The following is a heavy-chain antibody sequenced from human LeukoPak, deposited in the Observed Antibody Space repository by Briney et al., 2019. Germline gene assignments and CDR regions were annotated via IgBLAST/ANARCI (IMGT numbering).Heavy chain of an antibody. CDR2: ISYDGSNK. D-gene: IGHD5/OR15-5a*01. V-gene: IGHV3-30-3*01. CDR1: GFTFSSYA. CDR3: ARDRLVSD. Sequence: GGSLRLSCAASGFTFSSYAIHWVRQAPGKGLEWVAVISYDGSNKYYADSVKGRFTISRDNSKNTLYLQMNSLRAEDTAVYYCARDRLVSDWGQGTLVTVSS. J-gene: IGHJ4*02.